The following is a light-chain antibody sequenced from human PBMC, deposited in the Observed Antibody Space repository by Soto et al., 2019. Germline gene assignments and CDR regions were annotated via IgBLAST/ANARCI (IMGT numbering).Light chain of an antibody. CDR2: AAS. V-gene: IGKV1-13*02. Sequence: AIQLTQSPSSLSASVGDRVTITCRASQDITSALAWYQQKPGKAPNLLIYAASSLKSGVPSRFSGSGSGTYFTLTISSLQPEDFATYYCQQFNSYVITFGQGTRLEIK. J-gene: IGKJ5*01. CDR1: QDITSA. CDR3: QQFNSYVIT.